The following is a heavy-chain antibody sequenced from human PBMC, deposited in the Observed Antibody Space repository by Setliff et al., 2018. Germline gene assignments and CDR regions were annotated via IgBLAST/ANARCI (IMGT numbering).Heavy chain of an antibody. V-gene: IGHV1-69*05. CDR3: AGEGVDARSSTDYRYYMDV. D-gene: IGHD2-8*01. CDR2: TIPIFGTT. Sequence: SVKVSCKASGYTFTTYTMNWVRQAPGQGLEWMGGTIPIFGTTNYAQKFQGRVTIITDESTNTAYMELSSLRSEDTAVYYCAGEGVDARSSTDYRYYMDVWGEGTTVTVSS. J-gene: IGHJ6*03. CDR1: GYTFTTYT.